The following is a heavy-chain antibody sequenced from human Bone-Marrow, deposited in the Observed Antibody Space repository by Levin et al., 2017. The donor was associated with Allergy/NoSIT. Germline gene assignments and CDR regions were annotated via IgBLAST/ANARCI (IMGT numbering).Heavy chain of an antibody. CDR2: ISSDGSPI. CDR3: ARGKVAGSRHFDL. Sequence: GESLKISCAASGFTFSGYSMNWVRQAPGKGLEWVSYISSDGSPIYYADSVKGRFTISRDNVQKSVYMQMNSLRDEDAAIYYCARGKVAGSRHFDLWGRGTLVTVSS. CDR1: GFTFSGYS. J-gene: IGHJ2*01. V-gene: IGHV3-48*02.